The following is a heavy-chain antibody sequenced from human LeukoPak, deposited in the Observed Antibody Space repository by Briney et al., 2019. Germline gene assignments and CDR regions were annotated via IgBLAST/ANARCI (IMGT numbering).Heavy chain of an antibody. D-gene: IGHD1-26*01. J-gene: IGHJ5*02. CDR3: ARLRGATVAHHWFDP. CDR1: GGSFSGYY. V-gene: IGHV4-34*01. Sequence: SETLSLTCAVDGGSFSGYYWSWIRQPPGKGVGWSGEMNHSGSANYNPSLNGRVTISVDTSNNQCSLRLSCVTAADTAVYYCARLRGATVAHHWFDPWGQGTLVTVSS. CDR2: MNHSGSA.